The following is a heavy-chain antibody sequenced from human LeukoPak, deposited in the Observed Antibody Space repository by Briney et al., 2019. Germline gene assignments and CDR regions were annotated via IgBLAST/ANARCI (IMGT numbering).Heavy chain of an antibody. J-gene: IGHJ5*02. CDR3: ARELRGYSYGRLNWFDP. D-gene: IGHD5-18*01. CDR2: INPNSGGT. V-gene: IGHV1-2*02. Sequence: GASVKVSCKASGYTFIAYYMHWVRQAPGQGLEWMGWINPNSGGTNYAQKFQGRVTMTRDTSISTAYMELSRLRSDDTAVYYCARELRGYSYGRLNWFDPWGQGTLVTVSS. CDR1: GYTFIAYY.